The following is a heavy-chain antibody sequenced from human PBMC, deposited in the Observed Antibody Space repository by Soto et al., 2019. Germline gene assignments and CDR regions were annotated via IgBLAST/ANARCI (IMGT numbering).Heavy chain of an antibody. V-gene: IGHV4-30-4*01. Sequence: SETLSLTCTVSGGSSSSGDYYWSWIRQPPGKGLEWIGYIYYSGSTYYNPSLKSRVTISVDTSKNQFSLKLSSVTAADTAVYYCARAFDILTRYYFDYWGQGTLVTVSS. CDR3: ARAFDILTRYYFDY. CDR2: IYYSGST. D-gene: IGHD3-9*01. J-gene: IGHJ4*02. CDR1: GGSSSSGDYY.